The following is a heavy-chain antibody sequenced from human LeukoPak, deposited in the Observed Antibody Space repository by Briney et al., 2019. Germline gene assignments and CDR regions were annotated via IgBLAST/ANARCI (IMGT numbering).Heavy chain of an antibody. J-gene: IGHJ6*02. CDR2: INPSGGST. Sequence: ASVKVSCKASGYTFTSCYMHWVRQAPGQGLEWMGIINPSGGSTSYAQKFQGRVTMTRDTSTSTVYMELSSLRSEDTAVYYCARDLGIQLWEYYYYGMDVWGQGTTVTVSS. CDR3: ARDLGIQLWEYYYYGMDV. CDR1: GYTFTSCY. D-gene: IGHD5-18*01. V-gene: IGHV1-46*01.